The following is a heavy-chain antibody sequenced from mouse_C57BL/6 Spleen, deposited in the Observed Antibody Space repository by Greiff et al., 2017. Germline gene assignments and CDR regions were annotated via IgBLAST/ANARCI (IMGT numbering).Heavy chain of an antibody. Sequence: VQLQQSGPELVKPGASVKISCKASGYSFTSYYIHWVKQRPGQGLEWIGWIYPGSGNTKYNEKFKGKATLTADTSSSTSYMQLSSLTSEDSAVYYCARFGNYGEWFAYWGQGTLVTVSA. CDR3: ARFGNYGEWFAY. J-gene: IGHJ3*01. CDR2: IYPGSGNT. CDR1: GYSFTSYY. D-gene: IGHD2-1*01. V-gene: IGHV1-66*01.